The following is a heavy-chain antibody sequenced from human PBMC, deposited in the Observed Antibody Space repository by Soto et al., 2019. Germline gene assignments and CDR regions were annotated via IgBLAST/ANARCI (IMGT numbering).Heavy chain of an antibody. CDR1: GGSLSSYY. Sequence: PSETLSLTCTVSGGSLSSYYWSWIRQPPGKGLEWVGYMYNSGSANYNPSLKSRVTISVDMSQNQFSLKLSSVTAADTAVYYCARVWGYAFDYWGQGTLVTVSS. CDR2: MYNSGSA. J-gene: IGHJ4*02. V-gene: IGHV4-59*01. D-gene: IGHD3-16*01. CDR3: ARVWGYAFDY.